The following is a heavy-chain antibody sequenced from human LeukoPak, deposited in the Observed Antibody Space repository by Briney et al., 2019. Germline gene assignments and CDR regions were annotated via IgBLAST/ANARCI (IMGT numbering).Heavy chain of an antibody. V-gene: IGHV4-34*01. CDR1: GGSFSGYY. CDR2: INHIGST. J-gene: IGHJ4*02. Sequence: PSETLSLTCAVYGGSFSGYYWSWIRQPPGKGLEWIGEINHIGSTNYNPSLKSRVTISVDTSKNQFFLKLSSVTAADTAVYYCARGRGLRFLEWLLPRFDYWGQGTLVTVSS. D-gene: IGHD3-3*01. CDR3: ARGRGLRFLEWLLPRFDY.